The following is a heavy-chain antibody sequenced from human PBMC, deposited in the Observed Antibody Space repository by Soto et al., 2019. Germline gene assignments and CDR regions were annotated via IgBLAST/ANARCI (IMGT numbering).Heavy chain of an antibody. D-gene: IGHD6-13*01. CDR3: ASSHAGAHITAAVH. CDR1: GGSVSSGSYY. CDR2: IYYSGST. J-gene: IGHJ4*02. Sequence: PSETLSLTCTVSGGSVSSGSYYWSWIRQPPGKGLEWIGYIYYSGSTNYNPSLKSRVTMSVDTSKNQFSLKLSSVTAADTAVYYCASSHAGAHITAAVHWGQGTLVTVSS. V-gene: IGHV4-61*01.